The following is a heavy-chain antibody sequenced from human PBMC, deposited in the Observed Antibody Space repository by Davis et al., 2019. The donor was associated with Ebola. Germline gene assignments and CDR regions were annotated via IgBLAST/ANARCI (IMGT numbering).Heavy chain of an antibody. J-gene: IGHJ3*02. V-gene: IGHV1-2*02. CDR3: ARVTSMPYAFFDI. CDR2: INHNSGGT. D-gene: IGHD2/OR15-2a*01. CDR1: GYTFTGYY. Sequence: ASVKVSCKASGYTFTGYYMHWVRQAPGQGLEWMGWINHNSGGTNYAQKFQGRVTMTRDTSISTAYMELSRLRSDDTAVYYCARVTSMPYAFFDIWGQGTMVTVSS.